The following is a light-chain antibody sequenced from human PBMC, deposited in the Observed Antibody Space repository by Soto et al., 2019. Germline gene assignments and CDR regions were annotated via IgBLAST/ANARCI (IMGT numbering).Light chain of an antibody. V-gene: IGKV3-20*01. J-gene: IGKJ5*01. CDR1: QSVSSSY. CDR3: QQYGSSPIT. CDR2: GAS. Sequence: DIVMTQSPLSLHVTPGEPAYISCRASQSVSSSYLAWYQQKPGQAPRLLIHGASSRATGIPDRISGSGSGTDFTLTISRLEPEDFAVYYCQQYGSSPITFGQGTRLEI.